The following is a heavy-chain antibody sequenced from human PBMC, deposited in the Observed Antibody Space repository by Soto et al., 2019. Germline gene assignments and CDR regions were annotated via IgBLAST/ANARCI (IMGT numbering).Heavy chain of an antibody. CDR3: AESSYCTSDNCPPGVPS. Sequence: DVRLVQSGGGLVQPGGSLRLSCAASGFAFEIHSMNWFRQAPGKALEWVSSIDASGTTIYSAASVKGRFDISRDNAKSSLYLQTANLRDEDSAVYFWAESSYCTSDNCPPGVPSWGQGTMVTVSS. CDR2: IDASGTTI. CDR1: GFAFEIHS. V-gene: IGHV3-48*02. D-gene: IGHD2-8*01. J-gene: IGHJ1*01.